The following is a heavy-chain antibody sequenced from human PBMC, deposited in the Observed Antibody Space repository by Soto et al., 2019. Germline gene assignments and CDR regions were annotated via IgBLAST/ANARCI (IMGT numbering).Heavy chain of an antibody. V-gene: IGHV5-10-1*01. J-gene: IGHJ6*02. Sequence: PGESLKISCKGCECSFTSYWISWVRHVPGKGLEWMGRIDPSDSYTNYSPSFQGHVTISADKSISTAYLQWSSLKASDTAMYYCARQSPYNYLYYYGMDVWGQGTTVTVSS. CDR3: ARQSPYNYLYYYGMDV. CDR1: ECSFTSYW. CDR2: IDPSDSYT. D-gene: IGHD1-20*01.